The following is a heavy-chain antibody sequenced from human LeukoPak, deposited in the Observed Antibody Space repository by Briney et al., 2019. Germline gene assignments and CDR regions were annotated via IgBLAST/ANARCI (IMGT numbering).Heavy chain of an antibody. J-gene: IGHJ4*02. CDR1: GFTFGSYS. D-gene: IGHD3-10*01. Sequence: GGSLRLSCAASGFTFGSYSINWVRQAPGKGLEWVSYISSSSSTIYYADSVKGRFTISRDNAKNSLYLQMNSLRDEDTAVYYCARERRSWVRFDYWGQGTLVTVSS. CDR2: ISSSSSTI. CDR3: ARERRSWVRFDY. V-gene: IGHV3-48*02.